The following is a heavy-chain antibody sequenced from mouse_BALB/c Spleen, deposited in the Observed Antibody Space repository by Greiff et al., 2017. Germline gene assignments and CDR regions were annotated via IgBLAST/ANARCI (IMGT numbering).Heavy chain of an antibody. CDR1: GYSITSDYA. Sequence: EVKLMESGPGLVKPSQSLSLTCTVTGYSITSDYAWNWIRQFPGNKLEWMGYISYSGSTSYNPSLKSRISITRDTSKNQFFLQLNSVTTEDTATYYCARRGIYGYDRYYAMDYWGQGTSVTVSS. CDR3: ARRGIYGYDRYYAMDY. J-gene: IGHJ4*01. CDR2: ISYSGST. V-gene: IGHV3-2*02. D-gene: IGHD2-2*01.